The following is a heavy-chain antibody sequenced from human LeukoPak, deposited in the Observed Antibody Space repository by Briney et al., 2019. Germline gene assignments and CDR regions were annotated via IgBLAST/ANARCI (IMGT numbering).Heavy chain of an antibody. CDR3: ASPPVVVTAIHAEYFQH. J-gene: IGHJ1*01. CDR1: GGSISSGGYY. D-gene: IGHD2-21*02. CDR2: IYHSGST. V-gene: IGHV4-30-2*01. Sequence: SETLSLTCTVSGGSISSGGYYWSWIRQPPGKGLEWIGYIYHSGSTNYNPSLKSRVTISVDKSKNQFSLKLSSVTAADTAVYYCASPPVVVTAIHAEYFQHWGQGTLVTVSS.